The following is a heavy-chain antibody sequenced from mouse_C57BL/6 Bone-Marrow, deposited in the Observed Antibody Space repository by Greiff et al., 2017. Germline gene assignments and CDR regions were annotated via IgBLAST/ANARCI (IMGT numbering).Heavy chain of an antibody. CDR1: GYTFTSYW. V-gene: IGHV1-5*01. D-gene: IGHD2-5*01. CDR3: TKSLYYSNAWFAY. Sequence: LQQSGTVLARPGASVKMSCKTSGYTFTSYWMHWVKQRPGQGLEWIGAIYPGNSDTSYNQKFKGKAKLTAVTSASTAYMELSSLTNEDSAVYYCTKSLYYSNAWFAYWGQGTLVTVSA. J-gene: IGHJ3*01. CDR2: IYPGNSDT.